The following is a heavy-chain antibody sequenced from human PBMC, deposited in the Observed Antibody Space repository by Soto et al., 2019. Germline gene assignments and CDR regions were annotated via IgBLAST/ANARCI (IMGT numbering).Heavy chain of an antibody. CDR2: VDVDGSGT. CDR3: TTTFEK. J-gene: IGHJ3*02. Sequence: LXLFCAASVFTFTNYLMHWVRQVPGKGLIWVARVDVDGSGTSYADSVKGRFSTSRDNAKSTVYLQMNSLRVEDTAIYYCTTTFEKWGQGTTVTVSS. V-gene: IGHV3-74*01. CDR1: VFTFTNYL.